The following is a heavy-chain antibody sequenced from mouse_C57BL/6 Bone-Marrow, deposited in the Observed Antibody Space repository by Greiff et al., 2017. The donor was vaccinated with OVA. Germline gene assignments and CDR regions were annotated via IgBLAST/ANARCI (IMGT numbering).Heavy chain of an antibody. CDR1: GYTFTSYW. V-gene: IGHV1-50*01. Sequence: QVQLQQPGAELVKPGASVKLSCKASGYTFTSYWMQWVKQRPGQGLEWIGEIDPSDSYTNYNQKFKGKATLTVDTSSSTAYMQLCSLTSEDSAVYYCAREGVLLLRPGFDYWGQGTTLTVSS. CDR3: AREGVLLLRPGFDY. CDR2: IDPSDSYT. D-gene: IGHD1-1*01. J-gene: IGHJ2*01.